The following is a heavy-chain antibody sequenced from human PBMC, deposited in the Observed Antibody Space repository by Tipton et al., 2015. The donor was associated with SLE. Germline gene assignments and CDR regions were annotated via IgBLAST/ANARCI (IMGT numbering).Heavy chain of an antibody. CDR1: GFTFSAYA. CDR2: IPYDGRSK. CDR3: ARGSPSYGSGSSYYYYYMDV. D-gene: IGHD3-10*01. J-gene: IGHJ6*03. V-gene: IGHV3-30*04. Sequence: SLRLSCAASGFTFSAYAVHWVRRTPGKGLECVAVIPYDGRSKYYADSVKGRFTVSRDNSRDTVYLEMNSLRPEDTAVYYCARGSPSYGSGSSYYYYYMDVWGKGTTVTVSS.